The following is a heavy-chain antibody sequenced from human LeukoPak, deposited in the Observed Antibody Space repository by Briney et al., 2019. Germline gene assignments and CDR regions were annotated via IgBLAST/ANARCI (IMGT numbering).Heavy chain of an antibody. CDR3: ARNPGPVYFDY. CDR1: GYTFTSYA. Sequence: ASVKVSCKASGYTFTSYAMHWVRQAPGQRLEWMGWINAGNGNTKYSQKFQGRVTITRDTSASTAYMEMSSLRSEDTAVYYCARNPGPVYFDYWGQGTLVTVSS. CDR2: INAGNGNT. V-gene: IGHV1-3*01. J-gene: IGHJ4*02. D-gene: IGHD4-17*01.